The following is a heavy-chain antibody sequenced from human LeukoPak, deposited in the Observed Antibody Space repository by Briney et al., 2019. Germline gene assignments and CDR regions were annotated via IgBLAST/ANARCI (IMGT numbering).Heavy chain of an antibody. D-gene: IGHD3-22*01. CDR3: ARRSPYYYDSVGYVGLDS. V-gene: IGHV1-18*01. Sequence: GASVKVSCKASGYAFMSYGISWVRHSPGQALEWRVWISAYNGNTDYAQKVQGRVTMTTDTSTSTAYMELMSLRSDDTAVYYCARRSPYYYDSVGYVGLDSWGQGTPVTVSS. J-gene: IGHJ4*02. CDR1: GYAFMSYG. CDR2: ISAYNGNT.